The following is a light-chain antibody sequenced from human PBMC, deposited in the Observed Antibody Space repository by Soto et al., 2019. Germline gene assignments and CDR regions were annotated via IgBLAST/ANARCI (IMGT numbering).Light chain of an antibody. J-gene: IGKJ5*01. CDR2: DAY. V-gene: IGKV3-11*01. CDR3: QQRHMWTIT. CDR1: QSFRGL. Sequence: EVVLAPSPVNLSLSPGGRATLSCRASQSFRGLLAWYQQKPGQAPRVLIYDAYNRATGIPPRFSGSGSGTDFTLTISRLEPEDSAVYYCQQRHMWTITFCQGTRLEIK.